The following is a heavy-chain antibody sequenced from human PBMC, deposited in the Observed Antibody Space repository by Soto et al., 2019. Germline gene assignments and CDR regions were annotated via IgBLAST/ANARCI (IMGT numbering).Heavy chain of an antibody. CDR1: GFTFSYYY. D-gene: IGHD1-26*01. CDR3: ARTTTYYYYYMDV. Sequence: GGSLILSCAASGFTFSYYYMSWIRQAPGKGLEWVSYISSSGSTIYYADSVKGRFTISRDNAKNSLYLQMNSLRAEDTAVYYCARTTTYYYYYMDVWGKGTTVTVSS. J-gene: IGHJ6*03. V-gene: IGHV3-11*01. CDR2: ISSSGSTI.